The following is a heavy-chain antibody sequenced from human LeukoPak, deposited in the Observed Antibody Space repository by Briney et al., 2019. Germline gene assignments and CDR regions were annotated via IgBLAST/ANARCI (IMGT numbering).Heavy chain of an antibody. CDR1: GYTFTSYG. CDR2: ISAYNGNT. D-gene: IGHD6-13*01. J-gene: IGHJ6*02. V-gene: IGHV1-18*01. CDR3: ARDGYSSSWYVGGPPEPPLNQYGMDV. Sequence: ASVKVSCKASGYTFTSYGISWVRQAPGQGLEWMGWISAYNGNTNYAQKLQGRVTMTTDTSTSTAYMELRSLRSDDTAVYYCARDGYSSSWYVGGPPEPPLNQYGMDVWGQGTTVTVSS.